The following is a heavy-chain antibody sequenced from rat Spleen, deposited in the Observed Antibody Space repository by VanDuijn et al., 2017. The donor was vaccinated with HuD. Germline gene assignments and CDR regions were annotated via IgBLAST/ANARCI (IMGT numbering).Heavy chain of an antibody. Sequence: EVQLVESDGGLVQPGRSLKLSCVASGFIFNDCYMAWVRQAPTKGLEWVATISYDGSSTYYRDSVKGRFTISRDNAKSTLYLQMDSLRSEDTATYYCARHPGIPTGFDYWGQGVMVTVSS. CDR3: ARHPGIPTGFDY. CDR1: GFIFNDCY. D-gene: IGHD1-4*01. CDR2: ISYDGSST. V-gene: IGHV5-29*01. J-gene: IGHJ2*01.